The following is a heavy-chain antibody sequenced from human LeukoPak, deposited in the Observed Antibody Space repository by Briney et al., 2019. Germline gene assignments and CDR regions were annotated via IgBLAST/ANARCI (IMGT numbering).Heavy chain of an antibody. CDR2: IYYSGST. CDR3: ARVVSTVTTYYFDY. Sequence: PSETLSLTCTVSGGSLSSYYWSWIRQPPGKGLERIGYIYYSGSTNYNPSLKSRVTISVDTSKNQFSLKLSSVTAADTAVYYCARVVSTVTTYYFDYWGQGTLVTVSS. V-gene: IGHV4-59*01. J-gene: IGHJ4*02. D-gene: IGHD4-17*01. CDR1: GGSLSSYY.